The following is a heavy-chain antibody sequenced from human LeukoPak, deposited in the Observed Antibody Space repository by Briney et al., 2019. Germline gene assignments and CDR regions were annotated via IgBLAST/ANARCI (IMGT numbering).Heavy chain of an antibody. CDR2: ISSSSTTI. D-gene: IGHD4-23*01. CDR1: GFRFSSYS. Sequence: GGSLRLSCAASGFRFSSYSMNWVRQAPGKGLEWVSYISSSSTTIYYADSVKGRFTISRDNAKNSLYLQMNGLRAEDTAVYYCVRRAGGYSHPYDYWGQGTLVTVSS. J-gene: IGHJ4*02. CDR3: VRRAGGYSHPYDY. V-gene: IGHV3-48*01.